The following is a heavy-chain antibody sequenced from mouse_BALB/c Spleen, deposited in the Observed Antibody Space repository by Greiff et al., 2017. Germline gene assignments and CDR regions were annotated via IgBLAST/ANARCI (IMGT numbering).Heavy chain of an antibody. CDR1: GYTFTSYY. CDR3: TRRELGFDY. CDR2: INPSNGGT. D-gene: IGHD4-1*01. V-gene: IGHV1S81*02. Sequence: QVQLKQSGAELVKPGASVKLSCKASGYTFTSYYMYWVKQRPGQGLEWIGEINPSNGGTNFNEKFKSKATLTVDKSSSTAYMQLSSLTSEDSAVYYCTRRELGFDYWGKGTTLTVSS. J-gene: IGHJ2*01.